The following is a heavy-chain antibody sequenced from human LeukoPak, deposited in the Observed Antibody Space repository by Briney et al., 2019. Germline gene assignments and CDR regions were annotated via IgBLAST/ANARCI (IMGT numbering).Heavy chain of an antibody. J-gene: IGHJ4*02. CDR3: AKDEDGIAVAGTFDY. CDR1: GFTFSSYG. V-gene: IGHV3-30*18. Sequence: GGSLRLSCAASGFTFSSYGMHWVRQAPGKGLEWVAVISYDGSNKYYADSVKGRFTISRDNSKNTLYLQMNSLRAEDTAVYYCAKDEDGIAVAGTFDYWGQGTLVTVSS. CDR2: ISYDGSNK. D-gene: IGHD6-19*01.